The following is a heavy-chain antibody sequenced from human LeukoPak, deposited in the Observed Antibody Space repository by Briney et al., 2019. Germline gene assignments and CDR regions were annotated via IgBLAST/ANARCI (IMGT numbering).Heavy chain of an antibody. CDR3: VRGLVFGGYSYGDVY. V-gene: IGHV3-64D*09. D-gene: IGHD5-18*01. Sequence: GGSLRLSCSASGFTFSSYAMHWVRQAPGKGLEYVSAISSNGGSTYYADSVKGRFTTSRDNSKNTLYLQMSSLRAEDTAVYYCVRGLVFGGYSYGDVYWGQGTLVTVSS. J-gene: IGHJ4*02. CDR1: GFTFSSYA. CDR2: ISSNGGST.